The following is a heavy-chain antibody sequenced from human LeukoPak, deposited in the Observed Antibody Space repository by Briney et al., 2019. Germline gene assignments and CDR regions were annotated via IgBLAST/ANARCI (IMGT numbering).Heavy chain of an antibody. CDR3: AKDMGNGYYYSHYYFDY. Sequence: PGGSLRLSCAASGFTFDDYAMHWVRQAPGKGLEWVSLISGDGGSTYYADSVKGRFTISRDNSKNSLYLQMNSLRTEDTALYYCAKDMGNGYYYSHYYFDYWGQGTLVTVSS. J-gene: IGHJ4*02. V-gene: IGHV3-43*02. CDR2: ISGDGGST. CDR1: GFTFDDYA. D-gene: IGHD3-22*01.